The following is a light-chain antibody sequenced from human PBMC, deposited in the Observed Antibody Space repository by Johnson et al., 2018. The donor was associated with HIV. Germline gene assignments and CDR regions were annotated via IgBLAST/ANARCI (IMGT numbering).Light chain of an antibody. CDR1: SSNIGNNY. CDR2: DNN. V-gene: IGLV1-51*01. Sequence: HSVLTQPPSVSAAPGQKVTISCSGSSSNIGNNYVSWYQHLPGTAPKLLIYDNNKRPPGIPDRFSGSKSGTSATLGITGLQTGDEADYYCGTWDSSLSAGVFGPGTKVTAL. J-gene: IGLJ1*01. CDR3: GTWDSSLSAGV.